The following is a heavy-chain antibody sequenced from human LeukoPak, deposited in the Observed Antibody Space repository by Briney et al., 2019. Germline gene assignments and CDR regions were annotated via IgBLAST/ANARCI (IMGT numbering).Heavy chain of an antibody. D-gene: IGHD6-19*01. Sequence: SETLSLTCTVSGGSISTSNYYWSWIRQPPGKGLEWIGEINHSGSTNYNPSLKSRVTISVDTSKNQFSLKLSSVTAADTAVYYCARGEKVAGFDYWGQGTLVTVSS. J-gene: IGHJ4*02. CDR3: ARGEKVAGFDY. V-gene: IGHV4-39*07. CDR2: INHSGST. CDR1: GGSISTSNYY.